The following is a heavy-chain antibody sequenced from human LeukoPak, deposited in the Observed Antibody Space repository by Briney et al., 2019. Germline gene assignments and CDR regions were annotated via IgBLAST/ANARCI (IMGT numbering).Heavy chain of an antibody. V-gene: IGHV5-51*01. Sequence: GESLKISCKGSGYSFTSYWIGWVRQMPGKGLEWMGIIYPGDSDTRYSPSFQGQVTISADKSISTAYLRWSSLKASDTAMYYCASGGIVVVPAAMVREHDAFDIWGQGTMVTVSS. J-gene: IGHJ3*02. CDR2: IYPGDSDT. D-gene: IGHD2-2*01. CDR3: ASGGIVVVPAAMVREHDAFDI. CDR1: GYSFTSYW.